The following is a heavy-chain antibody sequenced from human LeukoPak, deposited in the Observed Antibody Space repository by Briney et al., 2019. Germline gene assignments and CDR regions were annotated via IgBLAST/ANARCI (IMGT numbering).Heavy chain of an antibody. J-gene: IGHJ6*02. CDR3: ARDAIDYDFWSGYSLLYGMDV. D-gene: IGHD3-3*01. Sequence: GGSLILSCAASGFTFSSYGMHWVRQAPGKGLEWVAVIWYDGSDKYYADSVKGRFTISRDNSKNTLYLQMNSLRAEDTAVYYCARDAIDYDFWSGYSLLYGMDVWGQGTTVTVSS. CDR2: IWYDGSDK. CDR1: GFTFSSYG. V-gene: IGHV3-33*01.